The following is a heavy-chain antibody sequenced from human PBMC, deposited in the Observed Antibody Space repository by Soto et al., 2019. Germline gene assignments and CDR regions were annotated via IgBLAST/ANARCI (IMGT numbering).Heavy chain of an antibody. J-gene: IGHJ5*02. V-gene: IGHV1-69*08. Sequence: QVQLVQSGAEVKKPGSSVKVSCKASGGTFSTYTITWVRQAPGQGLEWMGRIIPIIGIINYAQKFQGRVPIREDKFTGTAYIELTGLSSDDTAVYYCAGDPDSHYNDSHASSYPWGQGTLVTVSS. CDR3: AGDPDSHYNDSHASSYP. CDR2: IIPIIGII. CDR1: GGTFSTYT. D-gene: IGHD4-4*01.